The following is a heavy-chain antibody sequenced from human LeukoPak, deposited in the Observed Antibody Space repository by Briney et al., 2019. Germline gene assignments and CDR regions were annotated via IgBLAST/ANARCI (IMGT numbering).Heavy chain of an antibody. CDR3: ARGGRVVIYLVDY. J-gene: IGHJ4*02. V-gene: IGHV3-53*01. D-gene: IGHD3-3*01. CDR1: GFTVSSNY. CDR2: IYSGGST. Sequence: GGSLRLSCAASGFTVSSNYMSWVRQAPGKGLEWVSVIYSGGSTYYADSVKGRFTISRDNSKNTLYLQTNSLRAEDTAVYYCARGGRVVIYLVDYWGQGTLVTVSS.